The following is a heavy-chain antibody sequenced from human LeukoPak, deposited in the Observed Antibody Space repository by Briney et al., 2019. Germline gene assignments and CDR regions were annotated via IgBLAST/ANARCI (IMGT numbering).Heavy chain of an antibody. V-gene: IGHV3-7*01. D-gene: IGHD1-1*01. CDR2: IKQDGREK. Sequence: GGSLRLSCAASVFTFSSYWMSWVRQAPGKGLEWVANIKQDGREKYYVDSVKGRFTISRDDAKNSLYLQINSLRAEDTAVYYCARDAWKDRYFDYWGQGTLVTISS. J-gene: IGHJ4*02. CDR3: ARDAWKDRYFDY. CDR1: VFTFSSYW.